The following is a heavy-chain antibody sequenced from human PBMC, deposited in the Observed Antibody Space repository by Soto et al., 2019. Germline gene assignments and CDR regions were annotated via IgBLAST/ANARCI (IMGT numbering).Heavy chain of an antibody. J-gene: IGHJ6*02. CDR2: TYYRSKWYN. V-gene: IGHV6-1*01. CDR3: ARVTARITAAGADYYYGMDV. CDR1: GDSVSSNSAA. Sequence: SQTVSLTCAISGDSVSSNSAACNWIRQSPSRGLEWLGRTYYRSKWYNDYAVSVKSRITINPDTSKNQFSLQLNSVTPEDTAVYYCARVTARITAAGADYYYGMDVWGQGTTVTVSS. D-gene: IGHD6-13*01.